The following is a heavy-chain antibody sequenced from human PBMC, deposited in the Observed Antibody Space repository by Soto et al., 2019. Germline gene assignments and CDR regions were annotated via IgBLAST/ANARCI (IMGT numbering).Heavy chain of an antibody. Sequence: QVQLVESGGGVVQPGGSLRLSCAASGFTFGRHGMHWVRQAPGKGLEWVAVIGSDGRRDSYADSVKGRFTISRDNGLNTLYLQMHSLRAEDTAVYYCARDDDYGDNGLDYWGQGTLVTVSS. CDR2: IGSDGRRD. V-gene: IGHV3-33*01. CDR1: GFTFGRHG. CDR3: ARDDDYGDNGLDY. J-gene: IGHJ4*02. D-gene: IGHD4-17*01.